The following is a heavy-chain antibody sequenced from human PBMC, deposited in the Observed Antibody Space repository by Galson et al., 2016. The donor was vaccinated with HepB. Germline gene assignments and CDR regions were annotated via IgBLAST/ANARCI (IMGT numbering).Heavy chain of an antibody. CDR2: IKSKIAGGTT. V-gene: IGHV3-15*01. CDR1: GFTFSNAW. Sequence: SLRLSCAASGFTFSNAWMTWVRQAPGKGLQWVGRIKSKIAGGTTDYSIPVNGRFTISRDDSKNTVFLQINSLKTEDTAVYYCTTDVPRLNTDFWSCLLGRYWGLGTLVTVSS. J-gene: IGHJ4*02. D-gene: IGHD3-3*01. CDR3: TTDVPRLNTDFWSCLLGRY.